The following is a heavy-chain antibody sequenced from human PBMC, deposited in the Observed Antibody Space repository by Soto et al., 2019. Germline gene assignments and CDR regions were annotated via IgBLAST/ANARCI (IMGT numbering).Heavy chain of an antibody. D-gene: IGHD5-18*01. CDR3: AKSRGRIQLWSHPYGMDV. J-gene: IGHJ6*02. V-gene: IGHV3-9*01. Sequence: PGGSLRLSCVVSGSTIDDYAMHWVRQVPGKGLEWVSGIFWVGGGTGYADSVKGRFTISRDRARSSLSLQMSSLRIEDTAVYYCAKSRGRIQLWSHPYGMDVWGQGTTVTVSS. CDR1: GSTIDDYA. CDR2: IFWVGGGT.